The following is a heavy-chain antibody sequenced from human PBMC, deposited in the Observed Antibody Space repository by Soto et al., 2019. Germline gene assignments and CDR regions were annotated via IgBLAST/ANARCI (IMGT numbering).Heavy chain of an antibody. Sequence: GGSLRLSCAASGFTFSSYSMNWVRQVPGKGLEWVSYISSSSSTIYYADSVKGRFTISRDNAKNSLYLQMNSLRDEDTAVYYCARDDYEPGGDYYYYGMDVWGQGTTVTVSS. CDR1: GFTFSSYS. D-gene: IGHD4-17*01. CDR2: ISSSSSTI. CDR3: ARDDYEPGGDYYYYGMDV. J-gene: IGHJ6*02. V-gene: IGHV3-48*02.